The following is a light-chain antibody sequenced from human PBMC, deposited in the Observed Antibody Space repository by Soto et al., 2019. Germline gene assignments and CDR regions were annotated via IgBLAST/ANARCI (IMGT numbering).Light chain of an antibody. CDR3: GSYTNTNSLI. V-gene: IGLV2-14*01. J-gene: IGLJ2*01. CDR1: SNDVGGYNF. CDR2: EVT. Sequence: QSALTQPASVSGSPGQSITISCTGSSNDVGGYNFVSWYQQHPGKAPKLLIYEVTNRPSGISDRFSGSRSGNTASLTISGLQPEDEAGYYCGSYTNTNSLIFGGGTQLTV.